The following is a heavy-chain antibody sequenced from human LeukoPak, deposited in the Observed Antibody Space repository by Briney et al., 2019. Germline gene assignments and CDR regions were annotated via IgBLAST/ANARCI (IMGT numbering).Heavy chain of an antibody. J-gene: IGHJ5*02. V-gene: IGHV3-11*05. CDR3: ARDRITLAGVGGS. CDR1: GFTFSDYQ. CDR2: ISSSSSYT. Sequence: KTGGSLRLSCAASGFTFSDYQMSWIRQAPGKGLEWVSYISSSSSYTNYADSVKGRFTISRDNAKNSLYLQMNSLRAEDTAVYYCARDRITLAGVGGSWGQGTLVTVSS. D-gene: IGHD6-19*01.